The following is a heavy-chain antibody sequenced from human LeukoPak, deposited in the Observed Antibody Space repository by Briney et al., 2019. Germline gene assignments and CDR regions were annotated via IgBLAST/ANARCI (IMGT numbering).Heavy chain of an antibody. CDR1: GFTFSSYS. D-gene: IGHD2-21*02. V-gene: IGHV3-21*04. Sequence: GGSLRLSCAASGFTFSSYSMNWVRQAPGKGLEWVSSTSSSSSYIYYADSVKGRFTISRDNAKNSLYLQMNSLRAEDTAVYYCARAYCGGDCYFDYWGQGTLVTVSS. CDR2: TSSSSSYI. CDR3: ARAYCGGDCYFDY. J-gene: IGHJ4*02.